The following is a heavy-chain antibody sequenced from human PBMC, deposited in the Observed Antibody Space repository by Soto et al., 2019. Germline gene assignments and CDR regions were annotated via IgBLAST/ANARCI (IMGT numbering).Heavy chain of an antibody. J-gene: IGHJ3*01. Sequence: GSLRLSCEASGFNFSSYTMNWVRQAPGKGLEWVSSISRSNRYIYYADSLKGRFTISRDDAKNSVYLQMSTLRADDTAVYYCARDRCRGGDCYRTYAFDLWGQGTLVTVSS. CDR3: ARDRCRGGDCYRTYAFDL. CDR1: GFNFSSYT. V-gene: IGHV3-21*01. CDR2: ISRSNRYI. D-gene: IGHD2-21*02.